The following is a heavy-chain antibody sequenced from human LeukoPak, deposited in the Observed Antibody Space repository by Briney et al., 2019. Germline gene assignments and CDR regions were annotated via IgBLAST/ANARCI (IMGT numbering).Heavy chain of an antibody. CDR2: ISVSNNV. J-gene: IGHJ4*02. D-gene: IGHD3-16*01. V-gene: IGHV3-48*02. CDR3: ASRAGRSGDY. Sequence: GVSLRLSCAASGFTFSSYHMNWVRQASGQGLESVSYISVSNNVYYADSVKGRFTISRDNAKNSLFLQMNSLRDEDTAVYYCASRAGRSGDYWGQGTLVTVSS. CDR1: GFTFSSYH.